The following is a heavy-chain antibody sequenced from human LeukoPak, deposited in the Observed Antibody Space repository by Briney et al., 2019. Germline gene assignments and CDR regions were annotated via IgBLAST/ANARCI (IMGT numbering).Heavy chain of an antibody. CDR3: ARLDYYGSGNSDY. CDR1: GGSISSYY. CDR2: IYYSGST. J-gene: IGHJ4*02. V-gene: IGHV4-59*01. Sequence: KPSETLSLTCTVSGGSISSYYWSWIRQPPGKGLEWIGYIYYSGSTNYNPSLKSRVTISVDTSKNQFSLKLSSVTAADTAVYYCARLDYYGSGNSDYWGQGTLVTVSS. D-gene: IGHD3-10*01.